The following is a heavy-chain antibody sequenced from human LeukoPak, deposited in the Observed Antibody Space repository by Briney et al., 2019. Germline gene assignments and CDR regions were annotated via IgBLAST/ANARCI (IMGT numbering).Heavy chain of an antibody. J-gene: IGHJ6*02. Sequence: GGSLRLSCAASGFTFSSYWMHWVRQAPGKGLVWVSRINSDGSSTSYADSVKGRFTISRDNAKNSLYLQMNSLRAEDTALYYCAKDARINYYYGMDVWGQGTTVTVSS. D-gene: IGHD2-15*01. CDR3: AKDARINYYYGMDV. CDR1: GFTFSSYW. CDR2: INSDGSST. V-gene: IGHV3-74*01.